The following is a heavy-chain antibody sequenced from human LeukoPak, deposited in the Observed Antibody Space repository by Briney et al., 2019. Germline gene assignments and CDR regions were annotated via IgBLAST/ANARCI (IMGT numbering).Heavy chain of an antibody. D-gene: IGHD3-16*02. CDR3: ARSARY. V-gene: IGHV1-2*02. CDR1: GYTFNDYY. J-gene: IGHJ4*02. Sequence: ASVKVSCKASGYTFNDYYLHWARQAPGQGLEWMGWINPNSGDTNYAQKFQGRVTMTRDTSVSTAYMELTRLRSDDTAVYYCARSARYWGQGTLVTVSS. CDR2: INPNSGDT.